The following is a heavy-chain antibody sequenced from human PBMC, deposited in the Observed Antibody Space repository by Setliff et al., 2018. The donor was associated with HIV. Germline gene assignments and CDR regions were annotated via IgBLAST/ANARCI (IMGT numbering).Heavy chain of an antibody. D-gene: IGHD6-13*01. CDR2: MNPNSANT. V-gene: IGHV1-8*01. J-gene: IGHJ6*02. CDR3: ARGYSAAGTLYYYGMDV. Sequence: ASVKVSCKASGYTFTRYDINWVRQATGQGPEWMGWMNPNSANTGYAQKFQGRVTMTRNTSISTAYMELSSLRSDDTAVYYCARGYSAAGTLYYYGMDVWGQGTTVTVSS. CDR1: GYTFTRYD.